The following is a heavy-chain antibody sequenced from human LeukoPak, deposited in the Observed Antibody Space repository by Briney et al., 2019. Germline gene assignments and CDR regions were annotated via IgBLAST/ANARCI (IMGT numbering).Heavy chain of an antibody. CDR3: ACGTYYYFDF. CDR2: IHYSGST. Sequence: SETLSLTCIVSGGSISSYYWSLIRQPPGKGLEWVGYIHYSGSTNYNPFLKSRVTISVDTSKNQFSLNLNSVTAADTAVYYCACGTYYYFDFWGQGTLVTVSS. J-gene: IGHJ4*02. V-gene: IGHV4-59*01. CDR1: GGSISSYY. D-gene: IGHD1-26*01.